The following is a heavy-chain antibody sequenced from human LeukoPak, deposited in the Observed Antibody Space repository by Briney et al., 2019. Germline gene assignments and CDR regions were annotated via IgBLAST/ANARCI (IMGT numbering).Heavy chain of an antibody. CDR2: VSTYNGDT. V-gene: IGHV1-18*01. J-gene: IGHJ4*02. CDR3: ARDGGAPGPIYGDY. Sequence: ASVKVSCKASGYTSTSYGISWVRQAPGQGLEWMGWVSTYNGDTKYAQNFQGRVTMTRDTSTTTAYMELRGLRSDDTAVYYCARDGGAPGPIYGDYWGQGTPVTVSS. CDR1: GYTSTSYG. D-gene: IGHD4-23*01.